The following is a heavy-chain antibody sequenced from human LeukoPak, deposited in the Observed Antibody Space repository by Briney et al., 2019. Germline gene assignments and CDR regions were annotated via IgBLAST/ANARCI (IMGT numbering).Heavy chain of an antibody. Sequence: SETLSLTCTVSGGSISSSSYYWGWLRQPPGKGLEWIGSIYYSGSTYYNPSLKSRVTISVDTSKNQFSLMPSYVTAADTAAYYCASTVGTAMVNYWGQGTLVTVSS. CDR1: GGSISSSSYY. D-gene: IGHD5-18*01. V-gene: IGHV4-39*01. CDR3: ASTVGTAMVNY. J-gene: IGHJ4*02. CDR2: IYYSGST.